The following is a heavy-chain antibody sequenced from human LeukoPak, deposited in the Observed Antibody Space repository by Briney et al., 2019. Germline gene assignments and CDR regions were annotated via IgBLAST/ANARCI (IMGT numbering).Heavy chain of an antibody. CDR3: AKLSIVGATTSDY. V-gene: IGHV3-30*18. CDR2: ISYDGSNK. CDR1: GFTFSSYG. D-gene: IGHD1-26*01. J-gene: IGHJ4*02. Sequence: GGSLRLSCAASGFTFSSYGMHWVRQAPGKGLEWVAVISYDGSNKYYADSVKGRFTISRDNSKNTLYLQMNSLRAEDTAVYYCAKLSIVGATTSDYWGQGTLVTVSS.